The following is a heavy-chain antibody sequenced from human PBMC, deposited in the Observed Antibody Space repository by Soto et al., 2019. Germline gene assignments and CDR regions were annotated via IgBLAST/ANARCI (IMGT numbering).Heavy chain of an antibody. CDR1: GFTFSNYA. CDR3: AKVYYSGTFPGAFDI. J-gene: IGHJ3*02. Sequence: GESLKISCAASGFTFSNYAIHWVRQAPGKGLEWVSGISAGGSSTFYADSVKGRFTISRDNSMNTLYLHMNSLRAEDTAVYYCAKVYYSGTFPGAFDIWGQGTLVTVSS. CDR2: ISAGGSST. V-gene: IGHV3-23*01. D-gene: IGHD1-26*01.